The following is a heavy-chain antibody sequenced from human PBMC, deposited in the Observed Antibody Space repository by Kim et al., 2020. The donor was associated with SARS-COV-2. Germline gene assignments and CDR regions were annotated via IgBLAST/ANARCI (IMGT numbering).Heavy chain of an antibody. CDR3: ARGVITLKAFDI. D-gene: IGHD3-10*01. Sequence: YYNPSLKSRVTISVDTSKNQFSLKLSSVTAADTAVYYCARGVITLKAFDIWGQGTMVTVSS. V-gene: IGHV4-31*02. J-gene: IGHJ3*02.